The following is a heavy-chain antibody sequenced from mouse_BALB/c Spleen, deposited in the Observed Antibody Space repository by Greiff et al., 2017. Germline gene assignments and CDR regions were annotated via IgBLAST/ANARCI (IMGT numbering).Heavy chain of an antibody. CDR3: TRYYGSSYYAMDY. J-gene: IGHJ4*01. CDR2: IYPSDSYT. CDR1: GYTFTSYW. V-gene: IGHV1-69*02. Sequence: QVQLQQPGAELVRPGASVKLSCKASGYTFTSYWINWVKQRPGQGLEWIGNIYPSDSYTNYNQKFKDKATLTVDKSSSTAYMQLSSPTSEDSAVYYCTRYYGSSYYAMDYWGQGTSVTVSS. D-gene: IGHD1-1*01.